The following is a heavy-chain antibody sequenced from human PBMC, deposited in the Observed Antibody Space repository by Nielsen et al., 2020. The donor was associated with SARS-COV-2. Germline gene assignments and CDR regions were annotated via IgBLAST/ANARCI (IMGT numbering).Heavy chain of an antibody. Sequence: ASVKVSCMVSGYTLTELSMHWVRQAPGKGLEWMGGFDPEDGETIYAQKFQGRVTMTEDTSTDTAYMELSSLRSEDTAVYYCAPITMVRGVIIDYWGQRTLVTVSS. CDR3: APITMVRGVIIDY. CDR1: GYTLTELS. V-gene: IGHV1-24*01. CDR2: FDPEDGET. D-gene: IGHD3-10*01. J-gene: IGHJ4*02.